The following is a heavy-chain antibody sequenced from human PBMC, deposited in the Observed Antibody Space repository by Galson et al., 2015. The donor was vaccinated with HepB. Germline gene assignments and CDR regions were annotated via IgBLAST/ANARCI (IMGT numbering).Heavy chain of an antibody. V-gene: IGHV4-39*01. Sequence: TVSGGSISSSSYYWGWIRQPPGKGLEWIGSLYYSGSTYYNPSLKSRVTISVDTSKSQFSLKLSSVTAADTAVYYCARLHGGVGGIDPWGQGTLVTVSS. CDR3: ARLHGGVGGIDP. D-gene: IGHD2-15*01. CDR1: GGSISSSSYY. J-gene: IGHJ5*02. CDR2: LYYSGST.